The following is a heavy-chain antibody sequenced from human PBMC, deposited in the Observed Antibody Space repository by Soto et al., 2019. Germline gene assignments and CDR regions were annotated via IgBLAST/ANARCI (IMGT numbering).Heavy chain of an antibody. Sequence: GGSLRLSCAASGFTFSSYWMHWVRQAPGKGLVWVSRINTDGTSASYADSVKGRFTISRDNAKNSLYLEMNSLRAEDTAVYYCARESEDLTSNFDYWGQGTLVTVSS. J-gene: IGHJ4*02. CDR1: GFTFSSYW. CDR2: INTDGTSA. V-gene: IGHV3-74*01. CDR3: ARESEDLTSNFDY.